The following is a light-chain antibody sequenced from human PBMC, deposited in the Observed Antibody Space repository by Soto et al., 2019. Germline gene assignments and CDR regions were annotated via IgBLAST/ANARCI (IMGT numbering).Light chain of an antibody. CDR3: CSYAGSSTSLYV. J-gene: IGLJ1*01. CDR1: SSYVGSYNL. V-gene: IGLV2-23*02. Sequence: QSALTQPASVSGSPGQSITISCTGTSSYVGSYNLVSWYQHHPGKAPKLMIYEVSKRPSGVSNRFSGSKSGNTASLTISGLQAEDEAEYYCCSYAGSSTSLYVFGTGTKLTVL. CDR2: EVS.